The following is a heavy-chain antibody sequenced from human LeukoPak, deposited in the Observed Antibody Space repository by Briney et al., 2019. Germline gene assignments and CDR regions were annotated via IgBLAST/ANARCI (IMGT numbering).Heavy chain of an antibody. CDR1: GFTFSDYY. CDR2: ISSSSSYT. D-gene: IGHD5-24*01. J-gene: IGHJ4*02. CDR3: ARVTEMATFTRYYFGH. Sequence: GGSLRLSCAASGFTFSDYYMSWIRQAPGKGLEWVSYISSSSSYTNYADSVKGRFTISRDNAKNSLYLQMNSLRAEDTAVYYCARVTEMATFTRYYFGHWGQGTLVTVSS. V-gene: IGHV3-11*06.